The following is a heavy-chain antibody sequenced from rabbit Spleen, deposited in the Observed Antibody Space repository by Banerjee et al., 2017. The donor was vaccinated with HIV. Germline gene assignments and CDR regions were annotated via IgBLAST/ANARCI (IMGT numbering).Heavy chain of an antibody. Sequence: QEQLEESGGGLVKPGASLTLTCKASGFSFSSGYYISWVRQAPGKGLEWIGCIGTGSGSTWYANWAKGRFTISKTSSTTVTLQMTSLTAADRATYFCARDLVGVIGWNFYLWGPGTLVTVS. CDR3: ARDLVGVIGWNFYL. CDR1: GFSFSSGYY. J-gene: IGHJ4*01. CDR2: IGTGSGST. V-gene: IGHV1S45*01. D-gene: IGHD1-1*01.